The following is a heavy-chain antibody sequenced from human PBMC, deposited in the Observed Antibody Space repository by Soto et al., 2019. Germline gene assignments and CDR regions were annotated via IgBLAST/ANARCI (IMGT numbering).Heavy chain of an antibody. CDR2: MNPNSGNT. D-gene: IGHD2-2*01. V-gene: IGHV1-8*01. Sequence: ASVXVSFRASWYTLTIYDINCFLQATGQGLDWIGWMNPNSGNTGYAQKFQGRVTMTRNTSISTAYMELRSPRSEDTAVYYGEKELGRTRWSYSYAMDVCGQGTTV. J-gene: IGHJ6*02. CDR1: WYTLTIYD. CDR3: EKELGRTRWSYSYAMDV.